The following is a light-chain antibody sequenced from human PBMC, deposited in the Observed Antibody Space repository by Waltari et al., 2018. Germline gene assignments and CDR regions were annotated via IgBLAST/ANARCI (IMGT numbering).Light chain of an antibody. Sequence: DIQMTQSPSTLSASVGDRVTITCRASQSIGTWLAWYQQKPGKAPKLLIFKASSLESGVTSRFSGRGSGTEFTLTISGLQPDDFATYYCLQYATSSWTFGQGTKVEIK. CDR1: QSIGTW. J-gene: IGKJ1*01. CDR2: KAS. CDR3: LQYATSSWT. V-gene: IGKV1-5*03.